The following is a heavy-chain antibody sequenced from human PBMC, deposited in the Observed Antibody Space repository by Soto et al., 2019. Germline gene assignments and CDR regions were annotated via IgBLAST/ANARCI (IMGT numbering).Heavy chain of an antibody. D-gene: IGHD1-26*01. Sequence: ASVKVSCKASGYTFTSYAMHWVRLAPGQRLEWMGWINAGNGNTKYSQKFQGRVTITRDTSASTAYMELSSLRSEDTAVYYCARVLVGATPVDYWGQGTLVTVSS. CDR3: ARVLVGATPVDY. J-gene: IGHJ4*02. CDR1: GYTFTSYA. V-gene: IGHV1-3*01. CDR2: INAGNGNT.